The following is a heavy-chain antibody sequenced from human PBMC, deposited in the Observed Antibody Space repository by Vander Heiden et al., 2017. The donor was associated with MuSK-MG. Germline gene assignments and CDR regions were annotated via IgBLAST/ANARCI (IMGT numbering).Heavy chain of an antibody. Sequence: QVQLVESGGGLVKPGGSLRLSCAASGFTFSDYYMSWIRQAPGKGLEWVSYISSSSSYTNYADSVKGRFIISRDNAKNSLYLQMNSLRAEDTAVYYCARVQYLGSYGQKGTYYFDYWGQGTLVTVSS. J-gene: IGHJ4*02. D-gene: IGHD5-18*01. CDR2: ISSSSSYT. CDR3: ARVQYLGSYGQKGTYYFDY. V-gene: IGHV3-11*05. CDR1: GFTFSDYY.